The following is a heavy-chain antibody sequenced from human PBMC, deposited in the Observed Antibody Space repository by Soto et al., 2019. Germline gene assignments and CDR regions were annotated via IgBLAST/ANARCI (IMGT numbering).Heavy chain of an antibody. D-gene: IGHD2-21*02. V-gene: IGHV1-18*01. J-gene: IGHJ6*02. CDR1: GYTFTSYG. CDR2: ISAYNGNT. Sequence: QVQLVQSGAEVKKPGASVKVSCKASGYTFTSYGISWVRQAPGQGLEWMGWISAYNGNTNYAQKLQGRVTMTTDTSTSTADMELRSLRSDDTAVYYCARDAYCGGDCYSTGGYYYYYGMDVWGQGTTVTVSS. CDR3: ARDAYCGGDCYSTGGYYYYYGMDV.